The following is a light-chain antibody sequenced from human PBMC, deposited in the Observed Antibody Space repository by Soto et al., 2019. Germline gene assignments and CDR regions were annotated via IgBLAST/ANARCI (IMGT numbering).Light chain of an antibody. Sequence: DIQMTQSPSSVSASVGDRVTITCRASQDISSWLAWYQQKPGKVPKLLIYGASSLQSGVPSRFRGRGSGTNFTLTVSSLQPEDFATYYCQQANSFPWTFGQGTKVDI. V-gene: IGKV1-12*01. CDR3: QQANSFPWT. CDR2: GAS. J-gene: IGKJ1*01. CDR1: QDISSW.